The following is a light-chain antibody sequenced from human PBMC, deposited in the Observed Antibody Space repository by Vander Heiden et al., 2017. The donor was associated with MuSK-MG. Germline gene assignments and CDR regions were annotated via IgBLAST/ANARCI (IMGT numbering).Light chain of an antibody. J-gene: IGKJ1*01. CDR1: QSISSW. V-gene: IGKV1-5*03. CDR3: QQYNSYSWT. Sequence: DIQMTQSPSTLSAFVGDRVIITCRASQSISSWLAWYQQKPGRAPKLLISKASNLESGVPSRFSGSGSGTEFTLTISSLQPDDFATYYCQQYNSYSWTFGQGTKVEIK. CDR2: KAS.